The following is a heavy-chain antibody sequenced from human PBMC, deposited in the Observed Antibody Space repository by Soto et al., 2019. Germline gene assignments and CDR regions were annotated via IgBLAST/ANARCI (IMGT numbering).Heavy chain of an antibody. CDR1: SGPDRSHN. CDR2: VYYTGDT. D-gene: IGHD4-17*01. Sequence: QVQLQQSGPRLVKPSETLSLTCTVSSGPDRSHNWGWIRQPPGRGLEWIGYVYYTGDTAYNPSLRGRVTISAYTSTNDISLTLNSVTAADTAVYYCVRQGLDYLHGLVDVWGQGTTVSVSS. CDR3: VRQGLDYLHGLVDV. V-gene: IGHV4-59*08. J-gene: IGHJ6*02.